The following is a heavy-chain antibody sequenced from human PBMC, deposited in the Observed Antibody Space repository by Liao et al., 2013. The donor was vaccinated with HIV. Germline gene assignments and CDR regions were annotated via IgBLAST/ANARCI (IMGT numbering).Heavy chain of an antibody. CDR1: GGSISSAGYY. Sequence: QVQLQESGPGLVKPSQTLSLTCTVSGGSISSAGYYWGWIRQPAGKGLEWIGRIYASGSTNYNPSLKSRVTISVDTSKSQFSLNLISVTAADTAVYYCARDSFASFDYWGQGTLVTVSS. V-gene: IGHV4-61*02. J-gene: IGHJ4*02. CDR2: IYASGST. CDR3: ARDSFASFDY. D-gene: IGHD2-2*01.